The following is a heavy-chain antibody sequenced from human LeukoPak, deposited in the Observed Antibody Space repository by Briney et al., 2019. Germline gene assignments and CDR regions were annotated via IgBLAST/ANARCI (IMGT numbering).Heavy chain of an antibody. CDR3: ARLLSPYNFGVTNYYYMDV. V-gene: IGHV4-39*01. CDR2: IDYSGST. Sequence: PSETLSLTCSVYGGSINSSTYRWVWIRQPPGKGLGWIGNIDYSGSTYYNPSLKSRVTISVDTSKNQFSLRLASVTAADSSVYYCARLLSPYNFGVTNYYYMDVWGKGTTVTVSS. J-gene: IGHJ6*03. D-gene: IGHD5-18*01. CDR1: GGSINSSTYR.